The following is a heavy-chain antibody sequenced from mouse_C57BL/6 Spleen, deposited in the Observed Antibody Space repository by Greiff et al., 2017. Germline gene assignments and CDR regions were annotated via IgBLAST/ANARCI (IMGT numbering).Heavy chain of an antibody. CDR2: IHPNSGST. J-gene: IGHJ4*01. Sequence: QVQLQQPGAELVKPGASVKLSCKASGYTFTSYWMHWVKQRTGQGLEWIGMIHPNSGSTNYNEKFKSKATLTVDKSSSTAYMQLSSLTSEDSAVYYCAPTGLYAMDYWGQGTSVTVSS. D-gene: IGHD4-1*02. V-gene: IGHV1-64*01. CDR1: GYTFTSYW. CDR3: APTGLYAMDY.